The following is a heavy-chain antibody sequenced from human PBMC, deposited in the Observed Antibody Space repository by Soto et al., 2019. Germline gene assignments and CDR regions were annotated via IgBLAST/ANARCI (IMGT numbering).Heavy chain of an antibody. D-gene: IGHD2-21*02. J-gene: IGHJ6*02. CDR3: ARVTATNAYYYSGMDV. CDR2: IYYSGST. V-gene: IGHV4-61*01. Sequence: QVQLQESGPGLVKPSETLSLTCTVSGGSVSSGSYYWSWIRQPPGKGLEWIGYIYYSGSTNYNPSLKSRVTISVDTSKNQFSLKLSSVTAADTAVYYCARVTATNAYYYSGMDVWGQGTTVTVSS. CDR1: GGSVSSGSYY.